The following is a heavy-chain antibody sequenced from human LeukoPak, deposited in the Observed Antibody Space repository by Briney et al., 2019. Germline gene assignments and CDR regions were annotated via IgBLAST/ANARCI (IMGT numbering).Heavy chain of an antibody. V-gene: IGHV3-21*01. CDR3: ARGGYYSAWAEDY. CDR2: ISSDGSYK. D-gene: IGHD3-22*01. Sequence: GGSLRLSCAASGFNLSSYTVSWVRQASGKGLEWVSSISSDGSYKFYADSVTGRFTISRDNGKNSLYLQINSLRAEDTAVFYCARGGYYSAWAEDYWGQGTLVTASS. CDR1: GFNLSSYT. J-gene: IGHJ4*02.